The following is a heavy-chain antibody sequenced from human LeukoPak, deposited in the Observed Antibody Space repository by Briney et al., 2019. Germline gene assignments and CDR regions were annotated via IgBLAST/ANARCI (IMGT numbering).Heavy chain of an antibody. Sequence: GGSLRLSCAASGFTFSSYWMSWVRQAPGKGLEWVANIKQDGSEKYYVDSVKGRFTISRDNAKNSLYLQMNSLRAEDTAAYYCAREGVLWFGELLFSPHYYYGMDVWGQGTTVTVSS. CDR2: IKQDGSEK. CDR3: AREGVLWFGELLFSPHYYYGMDV. J-gene: IGHJ6*02. V-gene: IGHV3-7*01. D-gene: IGHD3-10*01. CDR1: GFTFSSYW.